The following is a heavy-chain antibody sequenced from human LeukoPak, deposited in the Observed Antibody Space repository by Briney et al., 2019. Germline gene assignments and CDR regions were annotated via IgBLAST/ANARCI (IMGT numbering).Heavy chain of an antibody. CDR2: INPNSGGT. CDR3: AREEIVVVTADNWFDP. CDR1: GYTFTGYY. D-gene: IGHD2-21*02. V-gene: IGHV1-2*02. J-gene: IGHJ5*02. Sequence: ASVNVSCKASGYTFTGYYMHWVRQAPGQGLEWMGWINPNSGGTNYAQKFQGRVTMTRDTSISTAYMELSRLRSDDTAVYYCAREEIVVVTADNWFDPWGQGTLVTVSS.